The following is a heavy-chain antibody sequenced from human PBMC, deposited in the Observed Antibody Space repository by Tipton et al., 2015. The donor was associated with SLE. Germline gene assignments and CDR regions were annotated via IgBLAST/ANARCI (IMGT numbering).Heavy chain of an antibody. CDR1: GDSLSSHY. Sequence: TLSLTCTVSGDSLSSHYWSWIRQFPGKGPEWIGFIYYSGSTSYNPSLKSRVTISVDTSKNQFSLNLSSVTAADTAVYYCAREGVWSGYFFAFDYWGQGTLVTVSS. CDR3: AREGVWSGYFFAFDY. D-gene: IGHD3-3*01. J-gene: IGHJ4*02. V-gene: IGHV4-59*11. CDR2: IYYSGST.